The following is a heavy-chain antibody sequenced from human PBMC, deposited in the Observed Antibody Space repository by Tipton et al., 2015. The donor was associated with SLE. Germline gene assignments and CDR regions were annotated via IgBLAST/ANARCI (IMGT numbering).Heavy chain of an antibody. CDR3: ARTIEAAFDS. V-gene: IGHV4-39*07. CDR1: GGSISSSNYY. CDR2: IYYSGST. D-gene: IGHD5-24*01. Sequence: TLSLTCTVSGGSISSSNYYWGWIRQPPGKGLEWIGSIYYSGSTYYNPSLKSRVTISVDTSKNQFSLKLSSVTAADTAVYYCARTIEAAFDSWGQGTLVTVSS. J-gene: IGHJ3*02.